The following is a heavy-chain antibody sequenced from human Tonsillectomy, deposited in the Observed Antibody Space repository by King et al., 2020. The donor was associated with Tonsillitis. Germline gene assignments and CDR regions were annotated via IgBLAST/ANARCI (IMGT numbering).Heavy chain of an antibody. J-gene: IGHJ3*02. Sequence: VQLVESGGGLVQPGGSLRLSCAASGFTFSSYWMHWVRQAPCKGLVWVSRIKSDGSSTSYADSVKGRFTISRDNATNTLYLPMNSLRAEDTAVYFCTRVRTVGFDAFDIWGQGTMVTVSS. CDR2: IKSDGSST. CDR3: TRVRTVGFDAFDI. V-gene: IGHV3-74*02. CDR1: GFTFSSYW. D-gene: IGHD1/OR15-1a*01.